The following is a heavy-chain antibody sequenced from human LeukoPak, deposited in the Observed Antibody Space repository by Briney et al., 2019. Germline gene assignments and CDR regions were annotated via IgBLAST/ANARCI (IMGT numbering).Heavy chain of an antibody. CDR1: GFTFSSYS. CDR2: ISSSSSYI. J-gene: IGHJ6*03. D-gene: IGHD3-10*01. CDR3: ARDQYGSGDGYYMDV. Sequence: GGSLRLSCAASGFTFSSYSMNWVRQAPGKGLEWVSSISSSSSYIYYADSVKGRFTISRDNAKNSLYLQMNSLRAEDTAVYYCARDQYGSGDGYYMDVWGKGTTVTISS. V-gene: IGHV3-21*01.